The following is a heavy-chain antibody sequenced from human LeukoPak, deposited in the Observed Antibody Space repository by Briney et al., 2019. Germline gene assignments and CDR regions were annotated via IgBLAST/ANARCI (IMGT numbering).Heavy chain of an antibody. D-gene: IGHD6-19*01. CDR2: FPYDGSDI. V-gene: IGHV3-30*18. CDR3: VKEQSSGGYRVADY. Sequence: GGSLRLSCTASGFTFSNCGMHWVRQAPGKRLEWVAVFPYDGSDIYYGDSVKGRFTISRDISKNTLYLQMNSLRAEDTAVYYCVKEQSSGGYRVADYWGQGTLVTVSS. J-gene: IGHJ4*02. CDR1: GFTFSNCG.